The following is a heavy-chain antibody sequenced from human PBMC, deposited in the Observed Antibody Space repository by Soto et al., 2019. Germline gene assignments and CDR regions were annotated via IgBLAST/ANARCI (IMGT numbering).Heavy chain of an antibody. Sequence: SETLSLTCAFSVYPISSGYYWGWIRQPPGKGLEWIGIIHHSGSTYYNPSLRSRITISVDTSKNQFSLKMPSVTAADTAVYYCARSSRYVPGRYWGQGSLGTVSS. CDR2: IHHSGST. CDR1: VYPISSGYY. CDR3: ARSSRYVPGRY. J-gene: IGHJ4*02. D-gene: IGHD5-12*01. V-gene: IGHV4-38-2*01.